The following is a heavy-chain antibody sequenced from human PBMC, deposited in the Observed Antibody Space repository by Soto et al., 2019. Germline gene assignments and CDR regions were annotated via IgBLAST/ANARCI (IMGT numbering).Heavy chain of an antibody. CDR3: ARFLVEMATIDY. V-gene: IGHV4-31*03. Sequence: QVQLQESGPGLVKPSQTLSLTCTVSGGSISSGGYYWSWIRQHPGKGLEWIGYIYYSGSTYYNPSLKSRVTISVDTSKNQFSLNLSSVTAADTAVYYCARFLVEMATIDYWGQGTLVTVSS. J-gene: IGHJ4*02. CDR1: GGSISSGGYY. D-gene: IGHD5-12*01. CDR2: IYYSGST.